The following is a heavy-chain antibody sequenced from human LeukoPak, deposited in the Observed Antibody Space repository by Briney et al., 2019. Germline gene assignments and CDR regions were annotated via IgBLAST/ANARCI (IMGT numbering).Heavy chain of an antibody. J-gene: IGHJ4*01. Sequence: GGSLRLSCAASGFTFSSYSMNWVRQAPGKGLEWVSSISSSSSYIYYADSVKGRFTISRDNAKNSLYLQMNSLRAQDTAVYYCAKDGTVTIFDYWGQGTLVTVPS. CDR2: ISSSSSYI. V-gene: IGHV3-21*01. CDR3: AKDGTVTIFDY. CDR1: GFTFSSYS. D-gene: IGHD4-17*01.